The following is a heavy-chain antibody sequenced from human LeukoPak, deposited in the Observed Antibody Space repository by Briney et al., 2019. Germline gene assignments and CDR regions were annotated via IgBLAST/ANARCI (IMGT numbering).Heavy chain of an antibody. Sequence: GASVKVSCKASGYTFTNYGISWVRQAPGQGLEWMGWISGYSGNTNYAQKLQGRVTMTTDTSTSTAYMELRSLRSDDTAVYYCAREVDDYHSRDYSIDAFDIWGQGTMVTVSS. CDR3: AREVDDYHSRDYSIDAFDI. J-gene: IGHJ3*02. CDR1: GYTFTNYG. V-gene: IGHV1-18*01. CDR2: ISGYSGNT. D-gene: IGHD3-22*01.